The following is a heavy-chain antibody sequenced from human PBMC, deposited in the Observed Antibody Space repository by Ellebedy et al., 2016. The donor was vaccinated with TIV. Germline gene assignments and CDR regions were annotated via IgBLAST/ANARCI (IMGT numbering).Heavy chain of an antibody. J-gene: IGHJ4*02. D-gene: IGHD6-19*01. V-gene: IGHV3-64*01. Sequence: GGSLRLSCAASGFTFSTYAMYWVRQAPGKGLEYVSAISSHGGSTFYANSVQGRFSISRDNSKNTLYLQMDSLRGEDMAVYYCARRSRPDSSGWYFPDYWGQGTLVTVSS. CDR1: GFTFSTYA. CDR2: ISSHGGST. CDR3: ARRSRPDSSGWYFPDY.